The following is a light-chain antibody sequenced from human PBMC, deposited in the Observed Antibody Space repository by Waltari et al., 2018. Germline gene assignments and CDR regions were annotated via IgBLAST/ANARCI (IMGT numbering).Light chain of an antibody. CDR3: QQSYSTPPRT. J-gene: IGKJ1*01. CDR1: QSISSY. V-gene: IGKV1-39*01. Sequence: DIQMTQSPSSLSASVGDRVTITCRAIQSISSYLNWYQQKPGKAPKLLIYAASSLQSGVPSRFSGSGSGTDFTLTISSLQPEDFATYYCQQSYSTPPRTFGQGTKVEIK. CDR2: AAS.